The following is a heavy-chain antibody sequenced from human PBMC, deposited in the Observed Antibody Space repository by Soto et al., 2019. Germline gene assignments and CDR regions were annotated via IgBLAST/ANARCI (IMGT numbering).Heavy chain of an antibody. CDR3: ARSSGYSYVDY. V-gene: IGHV1-3*01. D-gene: IGHD3-22*01. CDR2: INAGNGNT. CDR1: GYTFTSYA. J-gene: IGHJ4*02. Sequence: QVQLVQSGAEVKKPGASVKVSCKASGYTFTSYAMHWVRQAPGQRLEWMGWINAGNGNTKYSQKFQGRVTITRDTSASTAYMELSSLRSDDTAVYYCARSSGYSYVDYWGQGTLVTVSS.